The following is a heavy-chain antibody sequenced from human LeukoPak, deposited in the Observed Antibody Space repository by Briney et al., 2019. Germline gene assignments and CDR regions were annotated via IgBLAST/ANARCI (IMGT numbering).Heavy chain of an antibody. CDR3: ARDGVLDAFDI. Sequence: PSETLSLTCTVSGGSISSGGYYWSWIRQHPGKGLEWIGYIYYSGSTYYNPSLKSRVTISVDTSKNQFSLKLSSVTAADTAVYYCARDGVLDAFDIWGQGTMVTVSS. CDR2: IYYSGST. V-gene: IGHV4-61*08. D-gene: IGHD6-6*01. J-gene: IGHJ3*02. CDR1: GGSISSGGYY.